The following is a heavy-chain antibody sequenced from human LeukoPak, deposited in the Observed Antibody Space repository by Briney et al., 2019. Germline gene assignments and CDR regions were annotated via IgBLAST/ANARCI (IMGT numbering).Heavy chain of an antibody. D-gene: IGHD3-10*01. CDR2: ISSSGSFT. J-gene: IGHJ6*03. Sequence: GGSLRLSCAVPGFTLRRYIINWGRQGPGKGLEWVSSISSSGSFTYYAGSVRGRFTISRDNAKNSLYLQMNSLRAEDTAVYHCARGVRGVINYMDVWGKGTTVTVSS. CDR1: GFTLRRYI. V-gene: IGHV3-21*01. CDR3: ARGVRGVINYMDV.